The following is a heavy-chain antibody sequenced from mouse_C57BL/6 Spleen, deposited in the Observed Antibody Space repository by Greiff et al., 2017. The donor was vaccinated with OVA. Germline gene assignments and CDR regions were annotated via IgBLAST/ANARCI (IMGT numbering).Heavy chain of an antibody. J-gene: IGHJ2*01. Sequence: EVQVVESGGGLVKPGGSLKLSCAASGFTFSDYGMHWVRQAPEKGLEWVAYISSGSSTIYYADTVKGRFTISRDNAKNTLFLQMTSLRSEDTAMYYCAREVGGNYFDYWGQGTTLTVSS. CDR2: ISSGSSTI. CDR3: AREVGGNYFDY. V-gene: IGHV5-17*01. D-gene: IGHD1-1*02. CDR1: GFTFSDYG.